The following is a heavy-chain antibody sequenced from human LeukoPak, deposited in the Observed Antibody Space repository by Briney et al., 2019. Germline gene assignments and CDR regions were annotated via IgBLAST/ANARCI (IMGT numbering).Heavy chain of an antibody. CDR2: IYYSGST. CDR3: ARHASSYSNYFDY. CDR1: GGSITPYY. Sequence: SETLSLTCTVSGGSITPYYWTWIRQPPGKGLEWIGSIYYSGSTYYNPSLKSRVTISVDTSKNQFSLKLSSVTAADTAVYYCARHASSYSNYFDYWGQGTLVTVSS. J-gene: IGHJ4*02. V-gene: IGHV4-39*01. D-gene: IGHD4-11*01.